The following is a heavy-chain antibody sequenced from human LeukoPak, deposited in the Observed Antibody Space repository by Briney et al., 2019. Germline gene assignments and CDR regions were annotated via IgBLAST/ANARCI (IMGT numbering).Heavy chain of an antibody. Sequence: GGSLRLSCAASGFTFSRSAITWVRQTPGEGLDWVSSISSSGNTYYADSVKGRFTISRDNSKNMLYLQMNSLRAEDTAVYYCVKGRISEDGLDFWGQGTLVTVSS. D-gene: IGHD6-13*01. CDR3: VKGRISEDGLDF. CDR1: GFTFSRSA. CDR2: ISSSGNT. V-gene: IGHV3-23*01. J-gene: IGHJ4*02.